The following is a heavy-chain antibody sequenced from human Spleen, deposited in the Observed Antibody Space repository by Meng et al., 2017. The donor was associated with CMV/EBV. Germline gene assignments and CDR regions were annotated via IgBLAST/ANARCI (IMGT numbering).Heavy chain of an antibody. J-gene: IGHJ3*02. CDR2: ISGSGGST. CDR3: ARDLFVVARTVGVPESDYGFDI. CDR1: GFTFSSYA. V-gene: IGHV3-23*01. D-gene: IGHD3-3*01. Sequence: LSLTCAASGFTFSSYAMSWVRQAPGKGLEWVSAISGSGGSTYYADSVKGRFTISRDNAKNSLYLRMNSLRAEDTAVYYCARDLFVVARTVGVPESDYGFDIWGQGTMVTVSS.